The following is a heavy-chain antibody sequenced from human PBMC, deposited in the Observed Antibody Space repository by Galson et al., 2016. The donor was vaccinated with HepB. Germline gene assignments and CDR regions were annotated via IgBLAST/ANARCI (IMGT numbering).Heavy chain of an antibody. CDR2: IHTGGST. Sequence: SLRLSCAASGFTVSSKYMSWVRQAPGKGLEWVSVIHTGGSTYYADSVKGRFTISRDNSKNTLYLQMNSLRAEDTAVYYCALGTGIGWYGADWGQGTLDTVSS. D-gene: IGHD6-19*01. CDR3: ALGTGIGWYGAD. J-gene: IGHJ4*02. V-gene: IGHV3-53*01. CDR1: GFTVSSKY.